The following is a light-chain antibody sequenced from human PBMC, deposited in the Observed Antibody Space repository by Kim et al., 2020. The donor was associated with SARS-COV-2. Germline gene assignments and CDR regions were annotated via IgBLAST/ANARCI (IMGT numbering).Light chain of an antibody. V-gene: IGLV3-27*01. J-gene: IGLJ3*02. Sequence: SYELTQPSSVSVSPGQTARITCSGDVLAKKYARWFQQKPGQAPVLVIYKDSERPSGIPERFSGSSSGTTVTLTISGAQVEDEADYYCYSAADNNLWMFGGGTQLTVL. CDR1: VLAKKY. CDR3: YSAADNNLWM. CDR2: KDS.